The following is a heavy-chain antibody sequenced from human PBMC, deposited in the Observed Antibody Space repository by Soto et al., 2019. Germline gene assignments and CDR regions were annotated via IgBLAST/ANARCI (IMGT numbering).Heavy chain of an antibody. Sequence: GGSLRLSCAASGFTFSSYGMHWVRQAPGKGLEWVAVIWYDGSNKYYADSVKGRFTISRDNSKNTLYLQMNSLRAEDTAVYYCARVASHCSSTSCYSSLDWFDPWGQGTLVTVS. CDR3: ARVASHCSSTSCYSSLDWFDP. D-gene: IGHD2-2*01. CDR1: GFTFSSYG. V-gene: IGHV3-33*01. CDR2: IWYDGSNK. J-gene: IGHJ5*02.